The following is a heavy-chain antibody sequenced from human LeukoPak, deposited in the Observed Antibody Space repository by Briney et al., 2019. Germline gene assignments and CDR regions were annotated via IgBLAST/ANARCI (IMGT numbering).Heavy chain of an antibody. CDR2: INPSGGST. J-gene: IGHJ5*02. D-gene: IGHD6-13*01. CDR3: ARPNLPYSSSYRREGNWFDP. V-gene: IGHV1-46*01. Sequence: APVKVSCKASGYTFTSYYMHWVRQAPGQGFEWMGIINPSGGSTSYAQKFQGKVTMTRDTSTSTVYMELSSLRSEDTAVYYCARPNLPYSSSYRREGNWFDPWGQGTLVTVSS. CDR1: GYTFTSYY.